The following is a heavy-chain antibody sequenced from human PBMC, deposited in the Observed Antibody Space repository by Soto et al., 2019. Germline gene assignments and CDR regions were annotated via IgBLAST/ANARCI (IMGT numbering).Heavy chain of an antibody. V-gene: IGHV1-18*01. CDR3: ASDLPPVDC. CDR2: ISAYTGNT. CDR1: GYTFSSYF. J-gene: IGHJ4*02. Sequence: QVQLVQSGAEVKKPGASVKVSCKASGYTFSSYFISWVRQAPGQGLVWMGWISAYTGNTNYAQNLQGTVTVTTDTSTCTADTELRSLVSDDTDVYYCASDLPPVDCWGQGTLVTVSS.